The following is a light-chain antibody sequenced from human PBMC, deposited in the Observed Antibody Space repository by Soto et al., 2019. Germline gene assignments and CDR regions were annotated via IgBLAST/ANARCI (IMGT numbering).Light chain of an antibody. CDR1: QSVSSSY. V-gene: IGKV3-20*01. J-gene: IGKJ3*01. CDR2: GAS. CDR3: QQYGSLPET. Sequence: EIVLTQSPGTLSLSPGERATLSCRASQSVSSSYLAWYQQKQGQAPRLLIYGASSRSTGITDRFSGSGSGTDFTLTISRLEPEDFAVYYCQQYGSLPETFGPGTKGYIK.